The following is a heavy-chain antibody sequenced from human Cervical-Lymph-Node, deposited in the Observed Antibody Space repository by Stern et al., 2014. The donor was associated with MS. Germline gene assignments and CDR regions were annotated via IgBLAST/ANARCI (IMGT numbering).Heavy chain of an antibody. Sequence: QVQLVESGVEVTKPAASVTVSCKASGSTFTSSGISWVRQAPAHGLEWLGWISAYTGTTHYVQKLQGRLTIPTDTSTSTAYMELRSLRADDTAVYYGARSGSAWYGDFDYWGQGTLVTVSS. CDR2: ISAYTGTT. CDR3: ARSGSAWYGDFDY. V-gene: IGHV1-18*01. CDR1: GSTFTSSG. D-gene: IGHD6-19*01. J-gene: IGHJ4*02.